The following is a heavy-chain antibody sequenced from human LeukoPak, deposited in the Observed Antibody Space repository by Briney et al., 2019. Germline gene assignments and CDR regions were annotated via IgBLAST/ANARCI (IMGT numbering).Heavy chain of an antibody. CDR3: ARTGYSTGWDRFSFVY. Sequence: SETLSLTCTASGGSISSSYYWGWIRQPPGKGLEWIGGIYYSGSTYYNPSLKSRVTISLDTSKNQFSLKLTSVTAADTAVYYCARTGYSTGWDRFSFVYWGQGTLVTVSS. CDR1: GGSISSSYY. J-gene: IGHJ4*02. V-gene: IGHV4-39*01. D-gene: IGHD6-19*01. CDR2: IYYSGST.